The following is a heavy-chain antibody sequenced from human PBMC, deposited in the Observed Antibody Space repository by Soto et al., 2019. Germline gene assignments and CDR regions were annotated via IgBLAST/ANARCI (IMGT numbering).Heavy chain of an antibody. Sequence: GGSLRLSCAASGFTFTNYWMHWVRQVPGKGLVWVSRIDGVGTGTSYSDSVRGRFTISRDNAENTLYLQMNSLRAEDTAVYYCTTVFGYWGQGTPVTVSS. J-gene: IGHJ1*01. CDR3: TTVFGY. V-gene: IGHV3-74*01. CDR1: GFTFTNYW. CDR2: IDGVGTGT. D-gene: IGHD3-3*01.